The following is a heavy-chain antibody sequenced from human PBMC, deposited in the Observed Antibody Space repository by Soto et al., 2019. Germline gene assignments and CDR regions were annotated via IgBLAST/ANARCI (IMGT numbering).Heavy chain of an antibody. Sequence: EVQLLESGGGLVQPGGSLRLSCAASGFTFSSYAMSWVRQAPGKGLEWVSTISGTGGSTYNADSVKGRFTISRDNSKNPLYLQMSSLTAEDTAVYYCAKELGVTPTPRYFDLWGRGTLVTVSS. V-gene: IGHV3-23*01. CDR3: AKELGVTPTPRYFDL. J-gene: IGHJ2*01. D-gene: IGHD3-16*01. CDR1: GFTFSSYA. CDR2: ISGTGGST.